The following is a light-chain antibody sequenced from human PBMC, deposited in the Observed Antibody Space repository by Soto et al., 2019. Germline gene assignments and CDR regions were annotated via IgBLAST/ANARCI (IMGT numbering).Light chain of an antibody. CDR3: LLDFSYFWE. J-gene: IGKJ1*01. CDR1: QGISNY. Sequence: DIQMTHSPSAISASVVDIVTITFRASQGISNYLAWFQQKPGKVPKRLIYAASNLQSGVPSRFSGSGSGTDFTLTISSLQPEDFATYYCLLDFSYFWEFGQGTKVDIK. V-gene: IGKV1-17*03. CDR2: AAS.